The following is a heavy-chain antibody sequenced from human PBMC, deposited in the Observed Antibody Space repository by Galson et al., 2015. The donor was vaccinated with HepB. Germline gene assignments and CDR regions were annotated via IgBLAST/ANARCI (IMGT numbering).Heavy chain of an antibody. Sequence: SETLSLTCAVSGLSIDNKWWVWIRQPPGKGLQWMGYIFREGTAFYNPSLERRLTLSRDNFASQVSLKLSAVTAADTATYYCATKTDAIYFFDYWGQGITVTGSS. J-gene: IGHJ4*02. D-gene: IGHD2-2*01. CDR1: GLSIDNKW. CDR3: ATKTDAIYFFDY. CDR2: IFREGTA. V-gene: IGHV4-28*01.